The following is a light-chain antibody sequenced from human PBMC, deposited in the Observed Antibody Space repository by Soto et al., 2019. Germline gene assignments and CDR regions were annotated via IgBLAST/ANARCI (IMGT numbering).Light chain of an antibody. CDR1: QDIRNE. CDR3: LQDHNYPRT. V-gene: IGKV1-6*01. CDR2: GVS. J-gene: IGKJ1*01. Sequence: AIQMTQSPSSLSASVGDRVTITCRASQDIRNELGWYQQKPGKAPKALIYGVSNLQSGVPSRFSGSGSGTDFNITISSLQPEDFAVYYCLQDHNYPRTFGQGTKVEIK.